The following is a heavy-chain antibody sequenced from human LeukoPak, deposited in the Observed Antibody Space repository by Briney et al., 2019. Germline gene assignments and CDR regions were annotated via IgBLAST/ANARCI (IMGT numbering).Heavy chain of an antibody. CDR1: GYSFANSW. CDR3: ATARAVYDTSGDYAYYFDY. V-gene: IGHV5-51*01. Sequence: GESLKISCKGSGYSFANSWIAWLRQMPGTGLEWMGIIYPGDSNTYYSPSFQGQVSISADRSITTAYLQWSSLKASDTAMYFCATARAVYDTSGDYAYYFDYWGQGILVTVSS. J-gene: IGHJ4*02. D-gene: IGHD3-22*01. CDR2: IYPGDSNT.